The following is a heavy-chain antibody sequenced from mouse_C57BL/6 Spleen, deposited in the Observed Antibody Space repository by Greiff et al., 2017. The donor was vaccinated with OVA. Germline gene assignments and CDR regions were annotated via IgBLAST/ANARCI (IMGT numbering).Heavy chain of an antibody. Sequence: VQLQQSGAELARPGASVKLSCKASGYTFTSYGISWVKQRTGQGLEWIGEIYPRSGNTYYNEKFKGKATLTADKSSSTAYMELRSLTSEDSAVYFCSHYYGSLFAYWGQGTLVTVSA. D-gene: IGHD1-1*01. CDR1: GYTFTSYG. CDR2: IYPRSGNT. V-gene: IGHV1-81*01. CDR3: SHYYGSLFAY. J-gene: IGHJ3*01.